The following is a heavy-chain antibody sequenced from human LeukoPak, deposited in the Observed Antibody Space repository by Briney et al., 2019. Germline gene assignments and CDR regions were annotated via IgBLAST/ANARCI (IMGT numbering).Heavy chain of an antibody. CDR2: IYSGGST. CDR1: GFTVSSNY. J-gene: IGHJ4*02. Sequence: LGGSLRLSCAASGFTVSSNYMSWVRQSPGQGLEWGSVIYSGGSTYYADSAKGRFTIPRDNSKNTLYLQMNSLRAEDTAVYYCARDRDGGTTDYWGQGTLVTVSS. CDR3: ARDRDGGTTDY. D-gene: IGHD1-1*01. V-gene: IGHV3-53*01.